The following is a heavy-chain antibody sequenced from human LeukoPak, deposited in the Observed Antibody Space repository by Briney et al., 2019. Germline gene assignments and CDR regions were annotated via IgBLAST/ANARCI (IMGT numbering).Heavy chain of an antibody. V-gene: IGHV7-4-1*02. CDR2: INTNTGNP. CDR1: GYIFTTYA. Sequence: ASVKVSCKASGYIFTTYAVNWVRQAPGQGLEWVGWINTNTGNPTYGQGFTGRFVFSLDTSVSTAYLQISSLKAEDTAIYYCARVNVDSAMGIYYYYGTDVWGQGTTVTVSS. J-gene: IGHJ6*02. D-gene: IGHD5-18*01. CDR3: ARVNVDSAMGIYYYYGTDV.